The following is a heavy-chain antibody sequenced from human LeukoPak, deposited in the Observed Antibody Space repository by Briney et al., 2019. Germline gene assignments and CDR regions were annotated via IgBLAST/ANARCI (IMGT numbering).Heavy chain of an antibody. D-gene: IGHD3-9*01. CDR2: MNPHTGNT. Sequence: ASVKVSCKASGYTFNSYDINWVRQATGQGLEWMGWMNPHTGNTGYAQKFQGRVTMTTNTSISTAYMELNSLRSDDTAVYYCARGTLDYDVVTGIHYYYMDVWGTGTTVTVSS. CDR3: ARGTLDYDVVTGIHYYYMDV. CDR1: GYTFNSYD. J-gene: IGHJ6*03. V-gene: IGHV1-8*01.